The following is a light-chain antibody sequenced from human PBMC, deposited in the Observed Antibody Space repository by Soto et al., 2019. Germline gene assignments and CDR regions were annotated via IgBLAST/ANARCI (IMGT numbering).Light chain of an antibody. CDR2: DVS. V-gene: IGLV2-14*01. CDR1: SSDVGGYNY. Sequence: QSALTQPASVSGSPGQSITISCTGTSSDVGGYNYVSWYKQHQGKAPKLMIYDVSNRPSGVSNRFSGSKSGNTASLTISGLQAEDEADYYCSSHTSSSTPYVFGTGTKVTVL. J-gene: IGLJ1*01. CDR3: SSHTSSSTPYV.